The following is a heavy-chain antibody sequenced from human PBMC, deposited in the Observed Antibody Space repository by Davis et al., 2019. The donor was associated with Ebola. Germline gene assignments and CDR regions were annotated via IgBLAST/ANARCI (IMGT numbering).Heavy chain of an antibody. CDR1: GFTFSSYA. J-gene: IGHJ4*02. CDR2: ISGSGGST. D-gene: IGHD5-18*01. V-gene: IGHV3-23*01. Sequence: GESLKISCSASGFTFSSYAMHWVRQAPGKGLEWVSAISGSGGSTYYADSVKGRFTISRDNSKNTLYLQMNSLRAEDTAVYYCAKDSAYSYAPGYFDYWGQGTLVTVSS. CDR3: AKDSAYSYAPGYFDY.